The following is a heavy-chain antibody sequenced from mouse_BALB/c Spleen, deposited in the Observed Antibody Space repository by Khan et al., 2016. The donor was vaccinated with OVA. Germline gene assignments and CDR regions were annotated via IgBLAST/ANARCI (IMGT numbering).Heavy chain of an antibody. CDR3: ARGGAAYYRNDGGAMDY. CDR2: INTHSGVP. D-gene: IGHD2-14*01. CDR1: GYTFTTAG. Sequence: QIQLVQSGPELKKPGETLRISCKASGYTFTTAGMQWVQKMPGKGLKWIGWINTHSGVPKYAEDFKGRFAFSLETSASTVYLQITNLKNEDTATYFCARGGAAYYRNDGGAMDYWGQGTSVTVSS. J-gene: IGHJ4*01. V-gene: IGHV9-4*02.